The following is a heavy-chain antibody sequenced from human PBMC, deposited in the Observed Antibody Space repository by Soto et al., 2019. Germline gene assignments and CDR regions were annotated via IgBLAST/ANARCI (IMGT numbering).Heavy chain of an antibody. Sequence: GESLKISCKGSGYSFTSDWIGWVRQMPGKGLEGMGIIYPGNSDTRYSPSFQGQVTISADKSISTAYLQWSSLKASDTAMYYCARHGESSTSRSGYGMDVWGQGSTVTVSS. CDR2: IYPGNSDT. CDR3: ARHGESSTSRSGYGMDV. CDR1: GYSFTSDW. J-gene: IGHJ6*02. V-gene: IGHV5-51*01. D-gene: IGHD2-2*01.